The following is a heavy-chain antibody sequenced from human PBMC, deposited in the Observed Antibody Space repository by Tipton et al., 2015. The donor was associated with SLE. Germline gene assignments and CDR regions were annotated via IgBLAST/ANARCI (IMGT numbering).Heavy chain of an antibody. CDR2: IYYSGST. J-gene: IGHJ4*02. CDR3: ARRESSGWYGYFDY. V-gene: IGHV4-39*01. D-gene: IGHD6-19*01. Sequence: TLSLTCTVSGGSISSSSYYWGWIRQPPGKGLEWIGSIYYSGSTYYNPSLKSRATISVDTSKNQFSLKLSSVTAADTAVYYCARRESSGWYGYFDYWGQGTLVTVSS. CDR1: GGSISSSSYY.